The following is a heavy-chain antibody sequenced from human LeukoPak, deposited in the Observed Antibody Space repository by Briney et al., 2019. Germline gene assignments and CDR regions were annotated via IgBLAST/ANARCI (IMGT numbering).Heavy chain of an antibody. CDR3: AGAAGWEQAY. Sequence: PGGSRRLSCAAAGFTFTSYWMTWVRQAPGEGLEWVANIQQDGSEKNYVDSAKGRFTISRDNTKNSLYLQMNSLRAEDTAVYYCAGAAGWEQAYWGQGTQVTVSS. D-gene: IGHD1-26*01. J-gene: IGHJ4*02. CDR2: IQQDGSEK. CDR1: GFTFTSYW. V-gene: IGHV3-7*01.